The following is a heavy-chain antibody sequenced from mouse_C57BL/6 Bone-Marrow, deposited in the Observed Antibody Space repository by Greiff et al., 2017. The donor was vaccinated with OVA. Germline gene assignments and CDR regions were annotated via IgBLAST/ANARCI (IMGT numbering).Heavy chain of an antibody. J-gene: IGHJ1*03. V-gene: IGHV1-66*01. CDR1: GYSFTSYY. CDR2: IYPGSGNT. D-gene: IGHD1-1*01. Sequence: VKLVESGPELVKPGASVKISCKASGYSFTSYYIHWVKQRPGQGLEWIGWIYPGSGNTKYNEKFKGKATLTADTSSSTAYMQLSSLTSEDSAVYYCARWVLLRPWWYFDVWGTGTTVTVSS. CDR3: ARWVLLRPWWYFDV.